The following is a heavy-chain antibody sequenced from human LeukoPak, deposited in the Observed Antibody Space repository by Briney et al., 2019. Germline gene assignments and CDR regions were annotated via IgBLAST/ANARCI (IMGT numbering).Heavy chain of an antibody. CDR3: ARDRIGSAYRVDYFDY. J-gene: IGHJ4*02. Sequence: SETLSLTCTVSGTSISSYYWSWIRQPPGKGLEWIGYIYHSGGTNYNPSLKSRVTISVDTSKNQFSLKLSSVTAADTAVYYCARDRIGSAYRVDYFDYWGQGTLVTVSS. D-gene: IGHD1-1*01. CDR1: GTSISSYY. CDR2: IYHSGGT. V-gene: IGHV4-59*12.